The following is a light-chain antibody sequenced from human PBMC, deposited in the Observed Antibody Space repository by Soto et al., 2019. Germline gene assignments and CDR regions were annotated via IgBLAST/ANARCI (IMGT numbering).Light chain of an antibody. Sequence: QSALTQPASVSGSPAQSITISCTGTSSDFGNYNFVSWYQQHPGKAPKLMIYEVSNRPSGVSNRFSGSKSGNTASLTVSGLQAEDEADYYCTSYTSSGTYVFGTGTKVTVL. CDR2: EVS. CDR1: SSDFGNYNF. CDR3: TSYTSSGTYV. J-gene: IGLJ1*01. V-gene: IGLV2-14*01.